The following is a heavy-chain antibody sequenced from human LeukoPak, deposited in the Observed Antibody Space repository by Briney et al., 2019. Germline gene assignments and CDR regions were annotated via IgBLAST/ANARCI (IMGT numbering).Heavy chain of an antibody. D-gene: IGHD3-22*01. V-gene: IGHV4-4*02. CDR3: ARGYDSSGYLWWFDP. CDR2: IYHSGST. J-gene: IGHJ5*02. Sequence: SGTLSLTCAVSGGSISSSNWWSWVRQPPGKGLEWIGEIYHSGSTNYNPSLKSRVTISVDKSKNQFSLKLSFVTAADTAVYYCARGYDSSGYLWWFDPWGQGTLVTVSS. CDR1: GGSISSSNW.